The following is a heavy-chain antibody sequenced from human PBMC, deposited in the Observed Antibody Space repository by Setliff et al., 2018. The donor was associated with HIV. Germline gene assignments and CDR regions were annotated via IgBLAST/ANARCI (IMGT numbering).Heavy chain of an antibody. J-gene: IGHJ4*02. V-gene: IGHV4-59*08. Sequence: SETLSLTCTVSGGSISSHFWSWIRQPPGKGLEWIGSIYYSGSTNYNPSLKSRVTISVVTSKNQFSLKLSSVTAADTAVYYCAISYYYGSGIPGYYFDYWGQGTLVTVSS. D-gene: IGHD3-10*01. CDR2: IYYSGST. CDR3: AISYYYGSGIPGYYFDY. CDR1: GGSISSHF.